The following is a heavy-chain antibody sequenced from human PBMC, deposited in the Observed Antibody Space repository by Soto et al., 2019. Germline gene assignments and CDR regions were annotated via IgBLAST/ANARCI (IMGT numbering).Heavy chain of an antibody. J-gene: IGHJ5*02. CDR3: ARTDIVVVPAAEIWFDP. V-gene: IGHV4-59*01. CDR2: IYYSGST. Sequence: SETLSLTCTVSGGSISSYYWSWIRQPPGKGLEWIGYIYYSGSTNYNPSLKSRVTISVDMSKNQFSLKLSSVTAADTAVYYCARTDIVVVPAAEIWFDPWGQGTLVTVSS. D-gene: IGHD2-2*01. CDR1: GGSISSYY.